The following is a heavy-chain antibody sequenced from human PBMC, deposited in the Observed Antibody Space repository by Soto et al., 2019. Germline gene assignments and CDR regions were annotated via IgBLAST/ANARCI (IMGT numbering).Heavy chain of an antibody. D-gene: IGHD3-22*01. J-gene: IGHJ3*02. V-gene: IGHV1-3*05. Sequence: QVQLVQFGAEEKKPGASVKVSCKASGYTFTSYAMHWVRQAPGQRLEWMGWINAGNGKTKYSQKFQGRVTITRDTSASTASMELSSMRSKDKAVYFCARGRIFDSSGYYYFRAFDIWGQGTMVTVSS. CDR1: GYTFTSYA. CDR3: ARGRIFDSSGYYYFRAFDI. CDR2: INAGNGKT.